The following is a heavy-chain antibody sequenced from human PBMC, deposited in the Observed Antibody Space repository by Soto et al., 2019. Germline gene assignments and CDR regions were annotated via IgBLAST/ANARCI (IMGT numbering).Heavy chain of an antibody. J-gene: IGHJ4*02. CDR3: ARGGLGPFEY. D-gene: IGHD3-9*01. Sequence: PGGSLRLSCAASGFTFRNYWMHWVRQAPGKGLVWVSRINEYGDRINYADSVKGRFTISRDDATSELFLQMNNLRPEDTAVYYCARGGLGPFEYLGQGALVTVSS. CDR1: GFTFRNYW. CDR2: INEYGDRI. V-gene: IGHV3-74*01.